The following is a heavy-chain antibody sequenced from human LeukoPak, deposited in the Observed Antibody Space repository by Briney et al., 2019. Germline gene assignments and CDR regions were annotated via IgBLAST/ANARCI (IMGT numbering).Heavy chain of an antibody. CDR3: ARERITMVRGVISPILGGY. CDR2: ISYDGSNK. D-gene: IGHD3-10*01. V-gene: IGHV3-30*04. CDR1: GFTFSNYA. J-gene: IGHJ4*02. Sequence: GGSLRLSCAASGFTFSNYAMHWVRQAPGKGLEWVAVISYDGSNKYYADSVKGRFTISRDNSKNTLYLQMNSLRAEDTAVYYCARERITMVRGVISPILGGYWGQGTLVTVSS.